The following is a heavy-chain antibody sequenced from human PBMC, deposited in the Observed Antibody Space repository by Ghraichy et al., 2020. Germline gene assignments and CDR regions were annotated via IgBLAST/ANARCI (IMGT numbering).Heavy chain of an antibody. CDR2: ISSSGGTT. D-gene: IGHD6-13*01. J-gene: IGHJ3*01. CDR1: GFTFSIYS. Sequence: GGSLRLSCAASGFTFSIYSMNWVRQAPGKGLEWVSTISSSGGTTYYADSVKGRFTISRDNSKNTLYLQMNSLRAEDTAVYYCAKGIAATGTGSAFDVWGQGTMVTVSS. CDR3: AKGIAATGTGSAFDV. V-gene: IGHV3-23*01.